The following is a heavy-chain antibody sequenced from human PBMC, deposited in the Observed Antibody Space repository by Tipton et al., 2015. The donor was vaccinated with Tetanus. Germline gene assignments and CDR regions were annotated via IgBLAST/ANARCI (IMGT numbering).Heavy chain of an antibody. CDR1: GDSVSGNSAA. CDR3: ARDLIPPVPAPYYYGMDV. J-gene: IGHJ6*02. Sequence: LVKPSQTLSLTCAISGDSVSGNSAAWNWIRQSPSRGLEWLGRTYYRSKWYNDYAVSVKSRITINPDTSKNQFSLQLNSVTPEDTAVYYCARDLIPPVPAPYYYGMDVWGQGTTVTVSS. V-gene: IGHV6-1*01. CDR2: TYYRSKWYN.